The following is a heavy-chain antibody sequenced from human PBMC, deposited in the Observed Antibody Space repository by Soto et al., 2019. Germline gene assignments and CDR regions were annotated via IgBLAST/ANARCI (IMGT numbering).Heavy chain of an antibody. D-gene: IGHD6-19*01. CDR3: ARIGIAVVGRFPYGMDA. CDR2: IYPGDSNT. CDR1: GYSFTIYW. Sequence: GESLKISCKGSGYSFTIYWIGWVRQKPMNVLEWMGIIYPGDSNTRYSPCFQGQVTISADKSISTAYLQWSSLKASDTAMYYCARIGIAVVGRFPYGMDAWGQGTTVTVSS. J-gene: IGHJ6*02. V-gene: IGHV5-51*01.